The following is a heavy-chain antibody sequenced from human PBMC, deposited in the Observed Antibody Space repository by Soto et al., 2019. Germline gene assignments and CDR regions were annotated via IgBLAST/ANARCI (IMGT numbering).Heavy chain of an antibody. J-gene: IGHJ6*02. CDR1: GYTFTSYA. CDR3: ARDLGIAARPDYYYYGMDV. Sequence: GASVKVSCKASGYTFTSYAMHWVRQAPGQRLEWMGWINAGNGNTKYSQKFQGRVTITRDTSASTAYMELSSLRSEDTAVYYCARDLGIAARPDYYYYGMDVWGQGTTVTVSS. CDR2: INAGNGNT. V-gene: IGHV1-3*01. D-gene: IGHD6-6*01.